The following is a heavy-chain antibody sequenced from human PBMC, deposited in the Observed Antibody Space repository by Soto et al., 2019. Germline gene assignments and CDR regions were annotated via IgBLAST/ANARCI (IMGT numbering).Heavy chain of an antibody. CDR1: GFTFSSYW. CDR2: IKQDGSEK. Sequence: GGSLRLSCAASGFTFSSYWMSWVRQAPGKGLEWVANIKQDGSEKYYVDSVKGRFTISRDNAKNSLYLQMNSLRAEDTAVYYCARPRRRGSGYSYFDYWGQGTLVTSPQ. J-gene: IGHJ4*02. D-gene: IGHD3-3*01. V-gene: IGHV3-7*01. CDR3: ARPRRRGSGYSYFDY.